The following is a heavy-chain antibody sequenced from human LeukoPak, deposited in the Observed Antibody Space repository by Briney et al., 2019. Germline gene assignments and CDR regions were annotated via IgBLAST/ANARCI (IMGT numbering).Heavy chain of an antibody. Sequence: GGSLRLSCAASGFTFSSYAMHWVRQAPGKGLEWVAVISYDGSNRYYADSVKGRFTISRDNSKNTLYLQMNSLRAEDTAVYYCARDPDYYDSSGYLDYWGQGTLVTVSS. V-gene: IGHV3-30-3*01. CDR2: ISYDGSNR. CDR3: ARDPDYYDSSGYLDY. J-gene: IGHJ4*02. D-gene: IGHD3-22*01. CDR1: GFTFSSYA.